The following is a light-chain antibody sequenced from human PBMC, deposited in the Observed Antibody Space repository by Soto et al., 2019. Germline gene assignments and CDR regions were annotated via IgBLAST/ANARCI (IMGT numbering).Light chain of an antibody. J-gene: IGKJ2*01. CDR2: GAS. V-gene: IGKV3-20*01. Sequence: EIVLTQSPGTLSLSPGERATLSCRASQSVSSSYLAWYQQKPGQAPRLLIYGASSRATGIPDRFSGSGSGTDFPLTISRLRPEEFAVYYCPPYGSSPVTFGQGTKLEIK. CDR1: QSVSSSY. CDR3: PPYGSSPVT.